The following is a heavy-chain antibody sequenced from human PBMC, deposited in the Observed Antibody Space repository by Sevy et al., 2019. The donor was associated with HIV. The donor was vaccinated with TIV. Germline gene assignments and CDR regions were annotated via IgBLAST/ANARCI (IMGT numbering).Heavy chain of an antibody. CDR1: GYTFTSYY. D-gene: IGHD6-13*01. CDR3: ASNGYRSSCLDY. V-gene: IGHV1-46*03. J-gene: IGHJ4*02. CDR2: INPSGGTT. Sequence: ASVKVSCKASGYTFTSYYMYWVRQAPGQGLEWMGIINPSGGTTNYAQNFQGRVTMTRDTSTSTVYMELSSLRSEDTAVYYYASNGYRSSCLDYWGQGTLVTVSS.